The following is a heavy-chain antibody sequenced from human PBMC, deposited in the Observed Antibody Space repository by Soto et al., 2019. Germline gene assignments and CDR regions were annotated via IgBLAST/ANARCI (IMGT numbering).Heavy chain of an antibody. Sequence: QVQLQESGPGLVKPSETLSLTCTVSGGSISSYYWSWIRQPPGKGLEWIGYIYYSGSTNYNPSLKSRVPISVDTSKNQFSLKVSSVTAADTAVYYCARLEGSGSYYHRHFDYWGQGTLVTVSS. CDR1: GGSISSYY. CDR2: IYYSGST. D-gene: IGHD3-10*01. J-gene: IGHJ4*02. CDR3: ARLEGSGSYYHRHFDY. V-gene: IGHV4-59*08.